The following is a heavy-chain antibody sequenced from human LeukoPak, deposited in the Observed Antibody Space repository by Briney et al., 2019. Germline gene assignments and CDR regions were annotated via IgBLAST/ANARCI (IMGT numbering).Heavy chain of an antibody. CDR3: ARVVTTVNHDAFDI. D-gene: IGHD4-11*01. V-gene: IGHV3-33*01. CDR2: IWYDGRNK. J-gene: IGHJ3*02. Sequence: QPGRSLRLSCAASGFDFSNYGMHWVRQAPGKVLEWVALIWYDGRNKQYADSVKGRFTISRDNSKNTLYLQMSSLRVEDTALYYCARVVTTVNHDAFDIWGQGTMVTVSS. CDR1: GFDFSNYG.